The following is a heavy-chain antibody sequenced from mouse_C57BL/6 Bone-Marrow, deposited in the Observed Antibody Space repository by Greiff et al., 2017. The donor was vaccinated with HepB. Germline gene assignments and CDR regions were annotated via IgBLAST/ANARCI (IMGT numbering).Heavy chain of an antibody. Sequence: VHVKQSGAELVKPGASVKLSCTASGFNIKDYYMHWVKQRTEQGLEWIGRIDPEDGETKYAPKFQGKATITADTSSNTAYLQLSSLTSEDSAVYFCARVITTVEDAMDYWGQGTSVTVSS. V-gene: IGHV14-2*01. D-gene: IGHD1-1*01. CDR2: IDPEDGET. CDR1: GFNIKDYY. CDR3: ARVITTVEDAMDY. J-gene: IGHJ4*01.